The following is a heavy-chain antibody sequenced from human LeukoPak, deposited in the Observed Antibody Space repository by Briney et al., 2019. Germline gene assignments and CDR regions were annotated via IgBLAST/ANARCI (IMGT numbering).Heavy chain of an antibody. D-gene: IGHD5-24*01. J-gene: IGHJ4*02. CDR1: GYTFTSYY. Sequence: ASVKVSCKASGYTFTSYYIHWVRQAPGQGLEWMGIINPGGGSTSYAQRFQGRVTMTRDTSTSTVYMELRSLRSEDTAVYYCARGGDGYNTIGYWGQGTLVTVSS. CDR2: INPGGGST. V-gene: IGHV1-46*01. CDR3: ARGGDGYNTIGY.